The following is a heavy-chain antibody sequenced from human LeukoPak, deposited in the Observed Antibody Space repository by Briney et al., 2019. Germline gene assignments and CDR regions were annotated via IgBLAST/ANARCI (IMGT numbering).Heavy chain of an antibody. CDR2: ISAYNGNT. J-gene: IGHJ6*02. V-gene: IGHV1-18*01. CDR1: GYTFTSYG. D-gene: IGHD5-18*01. Sequence: ASVKVSCKASGYTFTSYGISWVRQAPGQGLEWMGWISAYNGNTNYAQKLQGRVTMTTDTSTSTAYMELRSLRSDDTAVYYCAREGHTAMVSYYYYYGMDVWGQGTTVTVSS. CDR3: AREGHTAMVSYYYYYGMDV.